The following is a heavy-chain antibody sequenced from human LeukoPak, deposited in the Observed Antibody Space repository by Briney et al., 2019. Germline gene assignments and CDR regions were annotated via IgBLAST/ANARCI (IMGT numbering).Heavy chain of an antibody. CDR2: ISGSGGST. J-gene: IGHJ4*02. Sequence: QSGGPLRLSCAASGFTFSSYAMSWVRQAPGKGLEWVSAISGSGGSTYYADSVKGRFTISRDNSKNTLYLQMNSLRAEDTAVYYCAKLIVVVAAIGITGTTYFDYWGQGTLVTVSS. D-gene: IGHD2-15*01. CDR1: GFTFSSYA. V-gene: IGHV3-23*01. CDR3: AKLIVVVAAIGITGTTYFDY.